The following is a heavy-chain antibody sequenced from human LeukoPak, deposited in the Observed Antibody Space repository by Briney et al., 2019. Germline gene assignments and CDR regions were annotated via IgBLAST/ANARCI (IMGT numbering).Heavy chain of an antibody. CDR3: ARGILVMVYATFDN. CDR1: GGSISSYY. D-gene: IGHD2-8*01. V-gene: IGHV4-34*12. J-gene: IGHJ4*02. Sequence: SETLSLTCTVSGGSISSYYWTWIRQPPGGGLEWIGEVIHSGRTNYNPSLKSRVTISVDTSRTEFSLKLSSVTAADTAVYYCARGILVMVYATFDNWGQGSLVTVSS. CDR2: VIHSGRT.